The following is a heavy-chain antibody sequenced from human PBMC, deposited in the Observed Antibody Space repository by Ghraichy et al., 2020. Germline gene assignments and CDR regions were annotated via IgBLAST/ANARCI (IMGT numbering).Heavy chain of an antibody. D-gene: IGHD6-19*01. V-gene: IGHV3-53*01. CDR2: IYSGGST. CDR3: ARFHGSGWYRGDAFDI. Sequence: GGSLRLSCAASGFTVSSNYMSWVRQAPGKGLEWVSVIYSGGSTYYADSVKGRFTISRDNSKNTLYLKMNSLRAEDTAVYYCARFHGSGWYRGDAFDIWGQGTMVTVSS. J-gene: IGHJ3*02. CDR1: GFTVSSNY.